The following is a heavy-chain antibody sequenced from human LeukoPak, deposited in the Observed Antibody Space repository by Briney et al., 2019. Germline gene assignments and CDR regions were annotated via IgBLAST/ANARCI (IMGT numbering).Heavy chain of an antibody. J-gene: IGHJ4*02. V-gene: IGHV3-9*01. CDR3: AKGGDISSGWYGYFDY. Sequence: GRSLILSCAASGFTFDDYAMHWVRQAPGKGLEWVSGISWNSGSIGYADSVKGRFTISRDNAKNSLYLQMNSLRAEDTALYYCAKGGDISSGWYGYFDYWGQGTLVTVSS. CDR1: GFTFDDYA. D-gene: IGHD6-19*01. CDR2: ISWNSGSI.